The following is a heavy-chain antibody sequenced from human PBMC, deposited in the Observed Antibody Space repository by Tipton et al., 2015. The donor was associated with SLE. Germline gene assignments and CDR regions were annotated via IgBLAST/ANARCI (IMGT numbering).Heavy chain of an antibody. Sequence: TLSLTCTVSGGSISGTSYYWGWIRQPPGKGLVWIASLYSSGSTYYNPSLKSRLTISVDMSNNQFSLGLRSVTAADTAVYYCARGGGGYYDYWGQGTLVTVSS. CDR3: ARGGGGYYDY. V-gene: IGHV4-39*07. CDR2: LYSSGST. CDR1: GGSISGTSYY. J-gene: IGHJ4*02. D-gene: IGHD3-16*01.